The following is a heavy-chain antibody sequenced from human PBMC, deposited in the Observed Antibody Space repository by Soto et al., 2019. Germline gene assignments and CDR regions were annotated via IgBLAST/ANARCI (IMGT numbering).Heavy chain of an antibody. J-gene: IGHJ6*02. D-gene: IGHD6-6*01. V-gene: IGHV5-51*01. CDR1: GYSFTLYF. CDR2: IYPGDSDT. CDR3: ERLGADRLMDV. Sequence: GQSLNLACTVSGYSFTLYFIGCVRQMPGKGLEWMGIIYPGDSDTRYSPSFQGQVTISADKSISTAYLQWSSLKASDTAMYYCERLGADRLMDVWGQGTTVNVSS.